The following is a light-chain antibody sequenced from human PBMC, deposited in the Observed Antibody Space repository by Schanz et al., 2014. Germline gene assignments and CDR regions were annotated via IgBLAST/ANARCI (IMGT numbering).Light chain of an antibody. CDR2: AAS. V-gene: IGKV1-39*01. CDR1: QSISSY. CDR3: QQLHTYPPT. J-gene: IGKJ4*01. Sequence: DIQMTQSPSSLSASVGDRVTITCRASQSISSYLNWYQQKPGKAPNLLIYAASILQSGVPSRFSGSGSGTDFTLTINSLQPEDFATYYCQQLHTYPPTFGGGTKVE.